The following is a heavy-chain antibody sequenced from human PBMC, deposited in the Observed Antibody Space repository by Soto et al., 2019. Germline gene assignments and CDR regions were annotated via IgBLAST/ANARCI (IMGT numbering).Heavy chain of an antibody. Sequence: EVQLLESGGDLVQPGGSLRLSCVGSGFTFRDHPMNWVRQAPGTGLEWVSAISEGGDRTYYADSVLGRLSISRDNSKNPLYLQMSSLRAEDTAMDYFAKYRGVAPTGMSIKWGQGTLVTVSS. CDR2: ISEGGDRT. CDR3: AKYRGVAPTGMSIK. CDR1: GFTFRDHP. V-gene: IGHV3-23*01. J-gene: IGHJ4*02. D-gene: IGHD3-10*01.